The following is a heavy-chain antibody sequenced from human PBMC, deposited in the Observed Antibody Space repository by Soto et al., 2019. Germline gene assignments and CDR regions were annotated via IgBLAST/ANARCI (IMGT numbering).Heavy chain of an antibody. Sequence: GGSLRLSCAASGFTVSSNYMSWVRQAPGKGLEWVSVIYSGGSTYYADSVKGRFTISRDNSKNTLYLQMNSLRAEDTAVYYCASGGCGSGSYENAEYFQHWGQGTLVTVSS. CDR3: ASGGCGSGSYENAEYFQH. J-gene: IGHJ1*01. CDR2: IYSGGST. CDR1: GFTVSSNY. D-gene: IGHD3-10*01. V-gene: IGHV3-66*01.